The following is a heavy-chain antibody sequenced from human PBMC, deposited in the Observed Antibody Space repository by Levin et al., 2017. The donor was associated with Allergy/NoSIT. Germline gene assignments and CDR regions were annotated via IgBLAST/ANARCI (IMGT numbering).Heavy chain of an antibody. J-gene: IGHJ6*02. CDR3: VGGLKNEFWSGGYPAAYNLDV. Sequence: SQTLSLTCTVQGGSFSGYYWMWIRQSPQKGLEWIGEINQSGTTNYNPSLKSRVTISLDTSKNQFSLKVTSVTAADTALYYCVGGLKNEFWSGGYPAAYNLDVWGQGTTVTVSS. V-gene: IGHV4-34*01. D-gene: IGHD3-3*01. CDR2: INQSGTT. CDR1: GGSFSGYY.